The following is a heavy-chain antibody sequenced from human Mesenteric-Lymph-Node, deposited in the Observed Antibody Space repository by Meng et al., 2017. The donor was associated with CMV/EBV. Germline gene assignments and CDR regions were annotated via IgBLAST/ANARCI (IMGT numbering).Heavy chain of an antibody. CDR3: ASIGDGYMRSDSNGMGV. CDR2: LNQAGNDK. J-gene: IGHJ6*02. D-gene: IGHD5-24*01. V-gene: IGHV3-7*01. Sequence: GGSLRLSCAASGVTVTTNYMTWVRLAPGKGLEWVACLNQAGNDKYYVDSVKGRFTISRDNAKNSLYLQMNSLRAEDTAVYYCASIGDGYMRSDSNGMGVWGQGTTVTVSS. CDR1: GVTVTTNY.